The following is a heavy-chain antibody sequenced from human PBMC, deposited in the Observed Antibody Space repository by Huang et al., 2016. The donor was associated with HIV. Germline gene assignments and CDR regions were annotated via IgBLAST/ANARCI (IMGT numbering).Heavy chain of an antibody. Sequence: EVQLVESGGGLVQPGGSLRLSCVASGFTFNDYSMHWVRQAPVKGLEWVSYISSNSRAVYYADTAKGRFTISRDNAKNSLSLQINSLRAEDTAVYYCARGYMPPADYWGQGTLVTVSS. V-gene: IGHV3-48*01. D-gene: IGHD2-8*01. CDR2: ISSNSRAV. CDR3: ARGYMPPADY. J-gene: IGHJ4*02. CDR1: GFTFNDYS.